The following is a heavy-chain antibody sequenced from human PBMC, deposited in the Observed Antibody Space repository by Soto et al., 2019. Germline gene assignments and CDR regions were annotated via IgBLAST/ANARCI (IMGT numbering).Heavy chain of an antibody. D-gene: IGHD1-26*01. Sequence: ESLKSSGECTGYTFSDYWIGMVRQMPGKGLEWMAVIYPRDSDTIYSPSFQVQVTVSADKSITTAYLQWSSMTASDTAIYYCARRGGGSYDGPGNFDYWGQGTLVT. CDR2: IYPRDSDT. V-gene: IGHV5-51*01. CDR3: ARRGGGSYDGPGNFDY. J-gene: IGHJ4*02. CDR1: GYTFSDYW.